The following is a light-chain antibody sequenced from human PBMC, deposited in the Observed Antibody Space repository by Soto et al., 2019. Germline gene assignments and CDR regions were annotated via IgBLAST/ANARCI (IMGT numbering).Light chain of an antibody. CDR1: RSNIGGNS. CDR2: DDN. Sequence: QYALTHPPSVSGAPGQRVTISCTGSRSNIGGNSVSWYQQLPGTAPKLLIYDDNKRPSGIPDRFSGSKSGTSATLGITGFQNGDEADYYCGSWESSLSSYVFGTGTKVP. J-gene: IGLJ1*01. V-gene: IGLV1-51*01. CDR3: GSWESSLSSYV.